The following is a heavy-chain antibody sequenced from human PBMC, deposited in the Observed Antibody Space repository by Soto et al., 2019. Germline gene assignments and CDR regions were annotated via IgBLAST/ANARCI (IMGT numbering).Heavy chain of an antibody. CDR1: GFIFSDYE. CDR3: SRGPYRNTYNWFDS. V-gene: IGHV3-48*03. CDR2: ISGSGLTI. J-gene: IGHJ5*02. D-gene: IGHD5-12*01. Sequence: PGGSLRLSCAASGFIFSDYEINWVRQAPGKGLEWVSYISGSGLTIYYADSVKGRFTISRDNAKNSLYLQMNSLGVEDTAVYYCSRGPYRNTYNWFDSWGQGTRVTSPQ.